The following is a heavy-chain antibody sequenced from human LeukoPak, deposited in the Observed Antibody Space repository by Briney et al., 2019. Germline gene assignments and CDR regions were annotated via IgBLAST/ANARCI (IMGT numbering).Heavy chain of an antibody. V-gene: IGHV1-18*01. CDR3: ARDLGQDIVVVPPSSD. CDR2: ISAYNGNT. CDR1: GYTFTSYG. J-gene: IGHJ3*01. Sequence: GASVKVSCKASGYTFTSYGISWVRQAPGQGLEWMGWISAYNGNTNYAQKFQGRVTITADGSTSTAYMELSSLRSEDTAVYYCARDLGQDIVVVPPSSDWGQGTMVTVSS. D-gene: IGHD2-2*01.